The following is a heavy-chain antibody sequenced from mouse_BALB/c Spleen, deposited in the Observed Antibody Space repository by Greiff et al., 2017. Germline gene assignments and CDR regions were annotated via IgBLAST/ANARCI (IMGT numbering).Heavy chain of an antibody. V-gene: IGHV1-82*01. CDR3: ARRSYYGSSYPYYYAMDY. Sequence: QVQLQQSGPELVKPGASVKISCKASGYAFSSSWMNWVKQRPGQGLEWIGRIYPGDGDTNYNGKFKGKATLTADKSSSTAYMQLSSLTSVDSAVYFCARRSYYGSSYPYYYAMDYWGQGTSVTVSS. CDR2: IYPGDGDT. J-gene: IGHJ4*01. D-gene: IGHD1-1*01. CDR1: GYAFSSSW.